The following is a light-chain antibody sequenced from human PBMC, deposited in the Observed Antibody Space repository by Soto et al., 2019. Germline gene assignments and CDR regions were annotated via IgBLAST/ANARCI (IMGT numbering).Light chain of an antibody. V-gene: IGKV3-11*01. Sequence: EVVLTQSPATLSLSPGETATLSFRASQSVNGQLVWYRQRPGQAPRLLIWDTYNRATGIPARISGSRSGTVYTLTITGVEPEDFSVYNCQDWDSWPHSFGGGFKVEV. J-gene: IGKJ4*01. CDR2: DTY. CDR3: QDWDSWPHS. CDR1: QSVNGQ.